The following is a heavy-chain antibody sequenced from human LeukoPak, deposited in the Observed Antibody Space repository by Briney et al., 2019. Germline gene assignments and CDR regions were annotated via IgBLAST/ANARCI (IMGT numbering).Heavy chain of an antibody. J-gene: IGHJ4*02. CDR1: GYTFTGYY. CDR3: ARYKDYDSSGYYYYFDY. V-gene: IGHV1-2*02. D-gene: IGHD3-22*01. CDR2: ISPNSGGT. Sequence: ASVKVSCKASGYTFTGYYMHCVRQAPGQGLEWMGWISPNSGGTNYAQKFQGRVTMTRDTSISTAYMELSRLRSDDTAVYYCARYKDYDSSGYYYYFDYWGQGTLVTVSS.